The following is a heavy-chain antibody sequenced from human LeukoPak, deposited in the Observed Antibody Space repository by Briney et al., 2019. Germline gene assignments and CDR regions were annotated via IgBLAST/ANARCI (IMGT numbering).Heavy chain of an antibody. D-gene: IGHD6-13*01. V-gene: IGHV1-46*01. CDR2: INPSGEST. CDR3: ARGLSSSSWSDLYMDV. J-gene: IGHJ6*03. Sequence: SVQVPCQACGYTFTRYYMLLVRQAPPPGLEGMGIINPSGESTSYAQNFQGSVTIARNMSTSTDYKDLSSLRSEDTAVYYCARGLSSSSWSDLYMDVWGKGTTVTVSS. CDR1: GYTFTRYY.